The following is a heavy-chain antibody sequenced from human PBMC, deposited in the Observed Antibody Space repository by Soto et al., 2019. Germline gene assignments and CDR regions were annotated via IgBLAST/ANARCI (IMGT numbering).Heavy chain of an antibody. D-gene: IGHD4-17*01. V-gene: IGHV1-18*01. J-gene: IGHJ3*02. CDR3: ARDLRYGGARGDAFDI. CDR2: ISAYNGNT. Sequence: GASVKVSCKASGYTFTSYGISWVRQAPGQGLEWMGWISAYNGNTNYAQKLQGRVTMTTDTSTSTAYMELRSLRSDDTAVYYCARDLRYGGARGDAFDIWGQGTMVTVSS. CDR1: GYTFTSYG.